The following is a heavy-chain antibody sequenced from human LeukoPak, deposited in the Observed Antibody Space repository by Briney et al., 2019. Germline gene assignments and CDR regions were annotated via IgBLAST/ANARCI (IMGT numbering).Heavy chain of an antibody. Sequence: SETLSLTCVVYGGPFTGYSWSWIRQPPGKGLEWIGEINESGSTKNNPALKSRVTISIDTSKNQFSLTLNSVTAADTAIYYCSRVYSSFFPRIDYWGQGSLVTVSS. D-gene: IGHD5-12*01. CDR2: INESGST. J-gene: IGHJ4*02. CDR1: GGPFTGYS. CDR3: SRVYSSFFPRIDY. V-gene: IGHV4-34*01.